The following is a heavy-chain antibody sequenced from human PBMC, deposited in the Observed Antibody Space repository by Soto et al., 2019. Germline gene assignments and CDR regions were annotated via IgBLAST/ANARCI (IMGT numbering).Heavy chain of an antibody. D-gene: IGHD2-2*01. Sequence: QVQLVESGGGVVQPGRSLRLSCAASGFTFSSYGMHWVRQAPGKGLEWVAVISYDGSNKYYADSVKGRFTISRDNSKNMLYLQMNSLRAEDTAVYYCAKHPCSTSCHFDYWGQGTLVTVSS. V-gene: IGHV3-30*18. J-gene: IGHJ4*02. CDR1: GFTFSSYG. CDR2: ISYDGSNK. CDR3: AKHPCSTSCHFDY.